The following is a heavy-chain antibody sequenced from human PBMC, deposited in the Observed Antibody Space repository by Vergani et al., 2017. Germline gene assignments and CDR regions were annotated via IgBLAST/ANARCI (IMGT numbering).Heavy chain of an antibody. Sequence: EVQLVQSGAEVPKPGESLSISCKGSGYSFTRYWISWVRQMPGKGLEWMGSIDPSDSYIDYSPSFQGHVTISADESISTAYLQWRSLKASDTAMYYCAIVAETLEGSGFDPWGQGTLVTVSS. V-gene: IGHV5-10-1*01. CDR3: AIVAETLEGSGFDP. CDR1: GYSFTRYW. D-gene: IGHD5-12*01. CDR2: IDPSDSYI. J-gene: IGHJ5*02.